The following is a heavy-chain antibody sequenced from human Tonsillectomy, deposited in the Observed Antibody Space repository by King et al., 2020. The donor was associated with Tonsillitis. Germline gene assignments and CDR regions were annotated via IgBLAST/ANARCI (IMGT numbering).Heavy chain of an antibody. Sequence: QLVQSGAEVKKPGASVKVSSKASGYTFTGYYMHWVRQAPGQGLEWMGWINPNSGGTNYAQKFKGRVTMTRDTSITPAYMALSRLRSDYTAVYYWARTRRTRAPDYWGQGTLVTVSS. J-gene: IGHJ4*02. D-gene: IGHD1-1*01. CDR1: GYTFTGYY. CDR2: INPNSGGT. CDR3: ARTRRTRAPDY. V-gene: IGHV1-2*02.